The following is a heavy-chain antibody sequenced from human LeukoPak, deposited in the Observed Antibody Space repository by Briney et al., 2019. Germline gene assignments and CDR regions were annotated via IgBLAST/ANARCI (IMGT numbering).Heavy chain of an antibody. CDR2: INPNSGGT. Sequence: ASVKVSCKASGGTFSSYAISWVRQAPGQGLEWMGRINPNSGGTNYAQKFQGRVTMTRDTSISTAYMELSRLRSDDTAVYYCARRKWDGERPYYMDVWGKGTTVTVSS. CDR3: ARRKWDGERPYYMDV. CDR1: GGTFSSYA. D-gene: IGHD1-26*01. J-gene: IGHJ6*03. V-gene: IGHV1-2*06.